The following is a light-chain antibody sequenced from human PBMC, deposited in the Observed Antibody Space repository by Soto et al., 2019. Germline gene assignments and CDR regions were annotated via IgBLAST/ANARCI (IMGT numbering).Light chain of an antibody. CDR3: SSYGASSTL. CDR1: SNDIGAYNY. Sequence: QSALTQPASVSGSPGQSITIPCKGTSNDIGAYNYVSWYQQHPGKVPKLMIFDVSYRPSGISDRFSGSKSGNTASLTISGLQPEDEDDYYCSSYGASSTLFGGGTKVTVL. J-gene: IGLJ2*01. CDR2: DVS. V-gene: IGLV2-14*03.